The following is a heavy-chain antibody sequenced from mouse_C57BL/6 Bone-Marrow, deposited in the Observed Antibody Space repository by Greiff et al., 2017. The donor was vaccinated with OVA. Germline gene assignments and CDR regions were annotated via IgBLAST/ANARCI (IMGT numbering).Heavy chain of an antibody. Sequence: EVQLVESGGGLVKPGGSLKLTCAASGFTFSSYAMSWVRQTPEKRLEWVATISDGGSYTYYPDNVKGRFTISRDNAKNNLYLQMSHLKSEDTAMYYCARDPGEDYYAMDYWGQGTSVTVSS. J-gene: IGHJ4*01. D-gene: IGHD2-13*01. V-gene: IGHV5-4*01. CDR3: ARDPGEDYYAMDY. CDR1: GFTFSSYA. CDR2: ISDGGSYT.